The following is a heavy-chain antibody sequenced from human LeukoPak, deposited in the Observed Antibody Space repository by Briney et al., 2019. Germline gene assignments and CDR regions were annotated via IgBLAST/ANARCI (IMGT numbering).Heavy chain of an antibody. J-gene: IGHJ5*02. CDR2: INPNSGGT. V-gene: IGHV1-2*02. Sequence: RASVKVSCKASGYLFSSYTMNWVRQAPGQGLEWMGWINPNSGGTNYAQKFQGRVTMTRDTSISTAYMELSRLRSDDTAVYYCAREPMVRGVIHGNWFDPWGQGTLVTVSS. D-gene: IGHD3-10*01. CDR3: AREPMVRGVIHGNWFDP. CDR1: GYLFSSYT.